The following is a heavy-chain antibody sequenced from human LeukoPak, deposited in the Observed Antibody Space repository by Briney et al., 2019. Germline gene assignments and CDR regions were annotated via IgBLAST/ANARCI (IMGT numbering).Heavy chain of an antibody. CDR3: ARSSGWGSSSVDY. D-gene: IGHD6-13*01. Sequence: PSEPLSLTCTVSGGSISSYYWSWIRQPPGKGLEWIGYIYYSGSTNYNPSLKSRVTISVDTSKNQFSPKLSSVTAADTAVYYCARSSGWGSSSVDYWGQGTLVTVSS. J-gene: IGHJ4*02. CDR2: IYYSGST. V-gene: IGHV4-59*01. CDR1: GGSISSYY.